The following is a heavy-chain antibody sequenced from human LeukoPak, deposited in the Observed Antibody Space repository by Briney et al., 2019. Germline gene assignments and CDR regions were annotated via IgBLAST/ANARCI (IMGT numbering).Heavy chain of an antibody. D-gene: IGHD6-13*01. CDR1: GGSISSYY. J-gene: IGHJ6*02. CDR3: ASIAAARAHYYYYGMDV. V-gene: IGHV4-59*12. Sequence: SETLSLTCTVSGGSISSYYWSWIRQPPGKGLEWIGYIYYSGSTYYNPSLRSRVTISVDTSKNQFSLKLSSVTAADTAVYYCASIAAARAHYYYYGMDVWGQGTTVTVSS. CDR2: IYYSGST.